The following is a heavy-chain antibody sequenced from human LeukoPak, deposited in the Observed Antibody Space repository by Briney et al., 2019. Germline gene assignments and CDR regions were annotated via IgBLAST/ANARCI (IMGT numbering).Heavy chain of an antibody. V-gene: IGHV3-23*01. Sequence: GGSLRLSCAASGFTFSSYAMSWVRQAPGKGLEWVSAISGSGGSTYYADSVKGRFTISRDNSKNTLYLQMNSLRAEDTAVYYCAKDRKAIRFLEWLPYFDYWGQGTLVTVSS. D-gene: IGHD3-3*01. CDR1: GFTFSSYA. J-gene: IGHJ4*02. CDR3: AKDRKAIRFLEWLPYFDY. CDR2: ISGSGGST.